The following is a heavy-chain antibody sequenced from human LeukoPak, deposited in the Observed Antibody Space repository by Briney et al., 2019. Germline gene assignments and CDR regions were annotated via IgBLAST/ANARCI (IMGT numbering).Heavy chain of an antibody. CDR2: INHSGST. V-gene: IGHV4-34*01. J-gene: IGHJ4*02. CDR3: ARERDYDSSGSPFDY. D-gene: IGHD3-22*01. Sequence: SETLSLTCAVYGGSFSGYYWSWIRQPPGKGLEWIGEINHSGSTNYNPSLKSRVTISVDTSKNQFSLKLSSVTAADTAVYSCARERDYDSSGSPFDYWGQGTLVTVSS. CDR1: GGSFSGYY.